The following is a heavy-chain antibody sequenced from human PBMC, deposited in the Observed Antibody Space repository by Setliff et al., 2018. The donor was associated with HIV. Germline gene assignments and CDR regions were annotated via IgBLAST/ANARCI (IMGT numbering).Heavy chain of an antibody. CDR1: GGSISSNSYY. CDR3: ARDSGDDYSDYYYYGMDV. J-gene: IGHJ6*02. D-gene: IGHD4-4*01. CDR2: IYHSGRT. Sequence: SETLSLTCTVSGGSISSNSYYWGWIRQPPGKGLEWIGSIYHSGRTYYNPSLKSRVTFTWDTSASTAYMELSSLRSEDTALYYCARDSGDDYSDYYYYGMDVWGQGTTVTVSS. V-gene: IGHV4-39*02.